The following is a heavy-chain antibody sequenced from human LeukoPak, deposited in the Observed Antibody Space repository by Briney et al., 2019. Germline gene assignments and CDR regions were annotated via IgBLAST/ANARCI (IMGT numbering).Heavy chain of an antibody. J-gene: IGHJ4*02. V-gene: IGHV4-38-2*01. Sequence: PSETLSLTCDVSGYSISSAYYWGWIRQPPGKGLEWIGSIYRSASIYYNPSLNSRVTISVDTSKNQLSLKLTSVTATDTAMYYCASAVYTSGFDSWGQGALVTVSS. CDR3: ASAVYTSGFDS. CDR1: GYSISSAYY. D-gene: IGHD6-19*01. CDR2: IYRSASI.